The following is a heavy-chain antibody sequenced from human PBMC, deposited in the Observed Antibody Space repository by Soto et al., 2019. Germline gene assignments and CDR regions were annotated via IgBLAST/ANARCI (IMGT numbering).Heavy chain of an antibody. D-gene: IGHD6-13*01. CDR3: AREGPYSSSWYVNYYYYGMDV. J-gene: IGHJ6*02. Sequence: ASVKVSCKASGGTFGSYAISWVRQAPGQGLEWMGGIIPIFGTANYAQKFQGRVTITADESTSTAYTELSSLRSEDTAVYYCAREGPYSSSWYVNYYYYGMDVWGQGTTVTVSS. CDR2: IIPIFGTA. CDR1: GGTFGSYA. V-gene: IGHV1-69*13.